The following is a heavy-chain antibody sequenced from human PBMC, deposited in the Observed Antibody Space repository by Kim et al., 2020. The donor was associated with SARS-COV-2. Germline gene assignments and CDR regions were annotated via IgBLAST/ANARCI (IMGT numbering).Heavy chain of an antibody. CDR3: ARDAFDI. V-gene: IGHV1-18*01. CDR2: YNGNT. Sequence: YNGNTNYAQKLQGRVTMTKETATSTAYMELRSLRSDDTAVYYCARDAFDIWGQGTMVTVSS. J-gene: IGHJ3*02.